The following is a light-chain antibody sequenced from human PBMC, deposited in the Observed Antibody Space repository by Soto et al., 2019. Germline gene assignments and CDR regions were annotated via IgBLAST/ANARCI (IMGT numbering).Light chain of an antibody. Sequence: EIVMTQSPATLSVSPGERATVSCRASQSVSSNLAWYQQKPGQAPRLLIYGASTRATGIPARFSGSGSGTEFTLNIGSLQSEDFAVYYCQQYNNWPRTFGQETKLEIK. CDR2: GAS. J-gene: IGKJ2*01. CDR3: QQYNNWPRT. CDR1: QSVSSN. V-gene: IGKV3-15*01.